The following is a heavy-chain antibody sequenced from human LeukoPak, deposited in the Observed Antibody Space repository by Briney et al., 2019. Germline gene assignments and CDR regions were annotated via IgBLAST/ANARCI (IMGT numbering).Heavy chain of an antibody. J-gene: IGHJ3*02. D-gene: IGHD1-1*01. CDR3: ARHTGTGDAFDI. V-gene: IGHV3-30*04. CDR1: GFTFSSYA. CDR2: ISYDGSNK. Sequence: PGGSLRLSCAASGFTFSSYAMHWVRQAPGKGLEWVAVISYDGSNKYYADSVKGRFTISRDNSKNTLYLQMNSLRAEDTAVYYCARHTGTGDAFDIWGQGTMVTVSS.